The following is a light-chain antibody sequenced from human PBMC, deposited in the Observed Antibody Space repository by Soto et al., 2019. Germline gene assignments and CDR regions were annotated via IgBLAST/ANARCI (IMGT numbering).Light chain of an antibody. CDR1: QTVLYNGNNKNY. V-gene: IGKV4-1*01. CDR2: WAS. J-gene: IGKJ1*01. Sequence: IVMTQSPESLALSLGYRSTINCNSSQTVLYNGNNKNYLAWYQQKPGQPPRLLIYWASTRESGVPDRFSGSGSGTDFTLTISSLQAEDVAVYYCQQYINDLPAFGQGTKVDIK. CDR3: QQYINDLPA.